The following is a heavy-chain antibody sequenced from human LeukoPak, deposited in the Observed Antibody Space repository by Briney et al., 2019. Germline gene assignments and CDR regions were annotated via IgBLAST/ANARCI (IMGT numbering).Heavy chain of an antibody. V-gene: IGHV3-53*01. CDR1: GFTVSSNY. CDR3: ARVVRAVAGAEYFQH. Sequence: GGSLRLSCAASGFTVSSNYMSWVRQAPGKGLEWVSVIYSGGSTYYADSVKGRFTISRDNSKNTLYLQMNSLRAEDTAVYYCARVVRAVAGAEYFQHWGQGTLVTVSS. D-gene: IGHD6-19*01. CDR2: IYSGGST. J-gene: IGHJ1*01.